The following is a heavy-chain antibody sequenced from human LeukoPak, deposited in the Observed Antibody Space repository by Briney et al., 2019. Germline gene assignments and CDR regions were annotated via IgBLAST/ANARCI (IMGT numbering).Heavy chain of an antibody. Sequence: PSQTLSLTCTVSGGSISSTSSYWSWIRQPPGKGLEGIGYIYYSGSTNYNPSLKSRVTISVDTSKNQFSLRLSSVTAADTALYHCARSRGYFASWGKGTLVTVSS. CDR2: IYYSGST. V-gene: IGHV4-61*01. CDR1: GGSISSTSSY. D-gene: IGHD6-13*01. CDR3: ARSRGYFAS. J-gene: IGHJ4*02.